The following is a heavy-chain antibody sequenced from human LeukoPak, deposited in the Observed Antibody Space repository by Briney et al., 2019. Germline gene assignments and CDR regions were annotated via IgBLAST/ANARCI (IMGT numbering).Heavy chain of an antibody. CDR3: ARLSLHCSGGSCYRGAFDS. J-gene: IGHJ4*02. V-gene: IGHV4-61*02. CDR1: GGSISSGGYY. CDR2: IYSGGSA. Sequence: PSETLSLTCAVFGGSISSGGYYWSWVRQPAGKALEWIGRIYSGGSADHNASLKGRVNISLDTSKNQFSLNLSSVTAADTAVYYCARLSLHCSGGSCYRGAFDSWGQGTLVTVSS. D-gene: IGHD2-15*01.